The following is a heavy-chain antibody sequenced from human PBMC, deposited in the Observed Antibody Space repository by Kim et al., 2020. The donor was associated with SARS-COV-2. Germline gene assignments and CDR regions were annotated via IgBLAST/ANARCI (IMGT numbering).Heavy chain of an antibody. V-gene: IGHV4-59*01. J-gene: IGHJ4*02. D-gene: IGHD3-10*01. CDR1: GGSISSYY. Sequence: SETLSLTCTVSGGSISSYYWSWIRQPPGKGLEWIAYISYSGSTNYSPSLKGRVTISVDTSKNKFSLKLNSVTAADTAVYYCARERRSGTSSYFDYWGQGT. CDR3: ARERRSGTSSYFDY. CDR2: ISYSGST.